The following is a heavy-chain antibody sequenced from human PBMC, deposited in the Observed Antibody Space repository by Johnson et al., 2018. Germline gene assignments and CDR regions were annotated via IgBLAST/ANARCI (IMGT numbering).Heavy chain of an antibody. CDR1: GFTFSSHW. CDR3: VQRTDSRSYLFDS. J-gene: IGHJ4*02. V-gene: IGHV3-74*01. D-gene: IGHD6-13*01. CDR2: INIGGSAT. Sequence: VQLQESGGGLVHPGGSLRLSCAASGFTFSSHWMHWVRQGPGKGLMWVARINIGGSATDYADSVKGRFTISRDDATDTLYLQMNSLRVDDTAVYYCVQRTDSRSYLFDSWGQGTLVTVS.